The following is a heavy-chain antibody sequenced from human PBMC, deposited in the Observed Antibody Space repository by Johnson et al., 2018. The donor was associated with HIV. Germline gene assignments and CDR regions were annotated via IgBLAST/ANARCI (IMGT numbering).Heavy chain of an antibody. CDR2: ISSSDSTI. Sequence: QVQLVESGGGLVKPGGSLRLSCAASGFTFSDYYMSWIRQAPGKGLEWVSYISSSDSTIYYADSVKGLFTISRDNSKNTLYLQMNSQRAEETAGYYCAKDLGETKDDEWATDYYDFSIAYPVQDPRAVVGAFDIWGLGTMVTVSS. D-gene: IGHD3/OR15-3a*01. V-gene: IGHV3-11*04. J-gene: IGHJ3*02. CDR3: AKDLGETKDDEWATDYYDFSIAYPVQDPRAVVGAFDI. CDR1: GFTFSDYY.